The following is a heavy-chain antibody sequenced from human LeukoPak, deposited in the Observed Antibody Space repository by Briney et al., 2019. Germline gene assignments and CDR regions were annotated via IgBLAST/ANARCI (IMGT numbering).Heavy chain of an antibody. Sequence: SETLSLTCAVYGGSFSGYYWSWIRQPPGKGLEWIGEINHSGSTNYNPSLKSRVTISVDTSKNQFSLKLSSVTAADTAVYYCARERDYGDYDLDYWGKGTLVTVSS. CDR2: INHSGST. J-gene: IGHJ4*02. CDR3: ARERDYGDYDLDY. CDR1: GGSFSGYY. V-gene: IGHV4-34*01. D-gene: IGHD4-17*01.